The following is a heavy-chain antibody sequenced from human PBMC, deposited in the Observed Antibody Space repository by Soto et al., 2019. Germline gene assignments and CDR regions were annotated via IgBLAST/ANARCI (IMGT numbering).Heavy chain of an antibody. CDR3: ARHIRFLELLWNSFDP. V-gene: IGHV4-39*01. J-gene: IGHJ5*02. CDR2: IYYSGST. D-gene: IGHD3-3*01. CDR1: GGSLSSSSYH. Sequence: SETLSLTCTGSGGSLSSSSYHRGWIRQPPGKGLEGIGGIYYSGSTYYNPSLKDRVTISVDTSKNQFSLKLSSVTAADTAVYYCARHIRFLELLWNSFDPWRQGTLVTVCS.